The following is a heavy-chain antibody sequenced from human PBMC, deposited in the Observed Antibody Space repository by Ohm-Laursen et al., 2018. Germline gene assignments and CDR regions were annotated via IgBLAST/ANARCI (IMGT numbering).Heavy chain of an antibody. D-gene: IGHD3-3*01. CDR1: GFTFDDHY. Sequence: SLRLSCAASGFTFDDHYMDWVRQAPGKGLELVARSRDKANSYTTAYVASVKGRFSISRDDSENSLYLQMNSLRAEDTAVYYCARATHYDFWNGYYFDYWGQGTLVTVSS. CDR3: ARATHYDFWNGYYFDY. J-gene: IGHJ4*02. CDR2: SRDKANSYTT. V-gene: IGHV3-72*01.